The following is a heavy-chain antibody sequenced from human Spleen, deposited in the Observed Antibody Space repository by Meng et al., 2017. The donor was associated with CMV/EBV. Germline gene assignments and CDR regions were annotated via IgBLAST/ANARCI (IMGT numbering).Heavy chain of an antibody. Sequence: SVKVSCKASGFTFSTSAVQWVRQARGQRPEWIGWIVVGSGDTNYVRKFQERVSITRDMSTSTAYMELSSLRSEDTAVYYCATEGLPGAPEYWGQGTLVTVSS. CDR1: GFTFSTSA. V-gene: IGHV1-58*01. CDR2: IVVGSGDT. J-gene: IGHJ4*02. CDR3: ATEGLPGAPEY. D-gene: IGHD1-26*01.